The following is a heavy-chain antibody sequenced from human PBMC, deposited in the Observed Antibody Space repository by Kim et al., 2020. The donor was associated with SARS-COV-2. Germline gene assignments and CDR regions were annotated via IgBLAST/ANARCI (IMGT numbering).Heavy chain of an antibody. CDR3: AREVYYYYGMDV. Sequence: NSNPSLKRRVTISVDTAKTQFSLKLSSVTAADTAVYYCAREVYYYYGMDVWGQGTTVTVSS. V-gene: IGHV4-34*01. J-gene: IGHJ6*02.